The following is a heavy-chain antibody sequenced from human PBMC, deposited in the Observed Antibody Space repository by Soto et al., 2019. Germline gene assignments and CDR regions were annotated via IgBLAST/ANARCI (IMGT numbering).Heavy chain of an antibody. CDR1: GGTFSSYA. V-gene: IGHV1-69*13. CDR3: ARDRHYYDSSGYYVPDYFDY. J-gene: IGHJ4*02. D-gene: IGHD3-22*01. CDR2: IIPIFGTA. Sequence: ASVKVSCKASGGTFSSYAISWVRQAPGQGLEWMGGIIPIFGTANYAQKFQGRVTITADESTSTAYMELSSLRSEDTAVYYCARDRHYYDSSGYYVPDYFDYWGQGTLVTVSS.